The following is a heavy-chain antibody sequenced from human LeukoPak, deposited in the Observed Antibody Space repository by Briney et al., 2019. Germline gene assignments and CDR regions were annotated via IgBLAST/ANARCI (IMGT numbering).Heavy chain of an antibody. CDR1: GFIFSNYA. Sequence: GGSLRLSCIVSGFIFSNYAMSWVRQAPGKGLEWVSAISGSGGSTYYADSVKGRFTISRDNSKNTLYLQMNSLRAEDTAVYYCAKGDIVVVPAANDYWGQGTLVTVSS. D-gene: IGHD2-2*01. J-gene: IGHJ4*02. CDR2: ISGSGGST. CDR3: AKGDIVVVPAANDY. V-gene: IGHV3-23*01.